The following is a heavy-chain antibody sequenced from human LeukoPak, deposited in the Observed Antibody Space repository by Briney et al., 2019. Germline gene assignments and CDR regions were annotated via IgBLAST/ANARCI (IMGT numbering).Heavy chain of an antibody. D-gene: IGHD6-6*01. J-gene: IGHJ4*02. CDR3: AIGSSSSAPDY. V-gene: IGHV3-NL1*01. CDR1: GFTFSSYG. CDR2: IYTDDAT. Sequence: GGSLRLSCAASGFTFSSYGMHWVRQAPGKGLEWVSVIYTDDATYYADSVKGRFTISRDHSKNTLYLQMNSLRDEDTAVYYCAIGSSSSAPDYWGQGTLFTVSS.